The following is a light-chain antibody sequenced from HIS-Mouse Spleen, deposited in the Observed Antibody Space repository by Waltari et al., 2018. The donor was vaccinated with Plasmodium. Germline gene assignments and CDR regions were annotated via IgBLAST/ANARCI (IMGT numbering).Light chain of an antibody. J-gene: IGLJ3*02. CDR3: QSADSSGTPNWV. CDR1: ALPKQY. Sequence: SYELTQPPSVSVSPGQTARITCSGDALPKQYAYWYQQKPGQAPVLVIYKDSERTSGIPERFSGSSSGKTVTFTISGVQAEDEADYYCQSADSSGTPNWVFGGGTKLTVL. V-gene: IGLV3-25*03. CDR2: KDS.